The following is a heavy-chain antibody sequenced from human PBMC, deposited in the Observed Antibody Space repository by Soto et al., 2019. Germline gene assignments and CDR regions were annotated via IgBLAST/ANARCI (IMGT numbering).Heavy chain of an antibody. CDR3: ARDSAQQLVSYYYYYGMDV. D-gene: IGHD6-6*01. CDR1: GFTFSSYS. Sequence: GGSLRLSCAASGFTFSSYSMNWVRQAPGKGLEWVSYISSSSSTIYYADSVKGRFTISRDNAKNSLYLQMNSLRDEDTAVYYCARDSAQQLVSYYYYYGMDVWGQGTTVTVSS. CDR2: ISSSSSTI. J-gene: IGHJ6*02. V-gene: IGHV3-48*02.